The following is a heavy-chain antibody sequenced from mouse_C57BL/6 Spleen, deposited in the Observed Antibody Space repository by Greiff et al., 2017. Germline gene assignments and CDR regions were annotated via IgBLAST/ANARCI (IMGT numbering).Heavy chain of an antibody. D-gene: IGHD2-3*01. CDR2: ISDGGSYT. Sequence: EVQLVESGGGLVKPGGSLKLSCAASGFTFSSYAMSWVRQTPEKRLEWVATISDGGSYTYYPDNVKGRFTISRDNAKNNLYLQMSHLKSEDTAMYYCARDQDGYGYFDVWGTGTTVTVSS. CDR3: ARDQDGYGYFDV. CDR1: GFTFSSYA. V-gene: IGHV5-4*01. J-gene: IGHJ1*03.